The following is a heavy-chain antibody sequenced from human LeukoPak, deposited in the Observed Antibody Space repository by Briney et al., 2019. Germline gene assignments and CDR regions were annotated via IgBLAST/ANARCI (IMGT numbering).Heavy chain of an antibody. J-gene: IGHJ3*02. D-gene: IGHD4-17*01. CDR1: GGSISSYY. Sequence: SETLSLTCTVSGGSISSYYWSWIRQPPGKGLEWIGYIYYSGSTNYNPSLKSRVTISVDTSKNQFSLKLSSVTAADTAVYYCARVSDYGDSKGAFDIWGQGTVVTVSS. CDR2: IYYSGST. CDR3: ARVSDYGDSKGAFDI. V-gene: IGHV4-59*01.